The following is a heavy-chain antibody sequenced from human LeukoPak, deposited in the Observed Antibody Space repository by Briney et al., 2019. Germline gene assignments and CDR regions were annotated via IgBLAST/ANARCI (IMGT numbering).Heavy chain of an antibody. CDR1: GGSFGGYY. V-gene: IGHV4-34*01. CDR2: IYYTRST. D-gene: IGHD3-22*01. CDR3: ARGVTMIVVVIHDWYFDL. Sequence: SETLSLTCAVYGGSFGGYYWGWIRQPPGKGLEWIGSIYYTRSTYYNPSLKSRVTISVDTSKNQFSLKLTSVTAADTAVYYCARGVTMIVVVIHDWYFDLWGRGTLVTVSS. J-gene: IGHJ2*01.